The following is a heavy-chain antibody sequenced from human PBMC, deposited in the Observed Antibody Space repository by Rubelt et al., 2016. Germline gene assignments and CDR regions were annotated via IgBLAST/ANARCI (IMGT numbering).Heavy chain of an antibody. J-gene: IGHJ6*02. CDR2: IYHSGST. Sequence: QVQLQESGPGLVKPSGTLSLTCAVSGGSISSSNWWSWVRQPPGKGLEWIGEIYHSGSTNYNPSLKSRVTISVDNAKNQFSLKLSSVTAADTAVYYCARQLGGRTPLYGMDVWGQGTTVTVSS. V-gene: IGHV4-4*02. D-gene: IGHD3-16*01. CDR3: ARQLGGRTPLYGMDV. CDR1: GGSISSSNW.